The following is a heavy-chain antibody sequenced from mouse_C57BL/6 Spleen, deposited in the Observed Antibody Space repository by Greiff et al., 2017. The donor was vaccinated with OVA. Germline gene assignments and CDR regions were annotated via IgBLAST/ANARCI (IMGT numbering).Heavy chain of an antibody. V-gene: IGHV5-16*01. CDR1: GFTFSDYY. J-gene: IGHJ1*03. CDR2: INYDGSST. CDR3: ARAGSSSYWYFDV. Sequence: EVQRVESEGGLVQPGSSMKLSCTASGFTFSDYYMAWVRQVPEKGLEWVANINYDGSSTYYLDSLKSRFIISRDNAKNILYLQMSSLKSEDTATYYCARAGSSSYWYFDVWGTGTTVTVSS. D-gene: IGHD1-1*01.